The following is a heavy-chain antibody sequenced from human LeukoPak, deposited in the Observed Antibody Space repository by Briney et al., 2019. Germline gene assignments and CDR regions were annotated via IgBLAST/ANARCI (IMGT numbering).Heavy chain of an antibody. J-gene: IGHJ4*02. CDR2: ISGSGGST. V-gene: IGHV3-23*01. Sequence: GGSLRLSCAASGFTFSSYAMSWVRQAPGKGLEWVSAISGSGGSTYYTDSVKGRFTISRDNSKNTLYLQMNSLRAEDTAVYYCAKDHDYGDYGGLGWGQGTLVTVSS. CDR1: GFTFSSYA. D-gene: IGHD4-17*01. CDR3: AKDHDYGDYGGLG.